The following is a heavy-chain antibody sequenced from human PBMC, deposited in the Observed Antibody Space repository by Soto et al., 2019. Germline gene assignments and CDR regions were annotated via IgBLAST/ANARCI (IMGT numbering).Heavy chain of an antibody. CDR3: AKDAITMVREVISYYGMDV. CDR2: ISWNSGSI. Sequence: EVQLVESGGGLVQPGRSLRLSCAASGFTFDDYAMHWVRQAPGKGLEWVSGISWNSGSIGYADSVKGRFTISRDNAKNSLYLQMNSLRAEDTALYYCAKDAITMVREVISYYGMDVWGQGTTVTVSS. D-gene: IGHD3-10*01. J-gene: IGHJ6*02. CDR1: GFTFDDYA. V-gene: IGHV3-9*01.